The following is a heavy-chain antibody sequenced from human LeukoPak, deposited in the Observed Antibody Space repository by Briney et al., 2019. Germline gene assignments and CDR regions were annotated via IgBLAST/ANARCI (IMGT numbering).Heavy chain of an antibody. CDR3: ATSIRYCSGGSCIDY. V-gene: IGHV3-53*01. Sequence: GGSLGLSCAASGFTVSSNYMSWVRQAPGKGLEWVSVIYSGGSTYYADSVKGRFTISRDNSRNTLYLQMNSLRAGDTAVYYCATSIRYCSGGSCIDYWGQGTLVTVSS. CDR2: IYSGGST. CDR1: GFTVSSNY. J-gene: IGHJ4*02. D-gene: IGHD2-15*01.